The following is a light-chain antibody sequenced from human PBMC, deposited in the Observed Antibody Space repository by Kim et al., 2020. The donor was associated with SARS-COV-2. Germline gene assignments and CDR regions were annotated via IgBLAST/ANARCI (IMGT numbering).Light chain of an antibody. V-gene: IGLV1-47*02. J-gene: IGLJ3*02. CDR2: TDD. Sequence: GQRVTVSCSESKFSNRDIYVYWYQEFPGTAPKLLIRTDDRRPPGDPDRFSGSKSGTSASLAISGLQSEDEADYYCAAWDDSLRGRVFGGGTKVTVL. CDR1: KFSNRDIY. CDR3: AAWDDSLRGRV.